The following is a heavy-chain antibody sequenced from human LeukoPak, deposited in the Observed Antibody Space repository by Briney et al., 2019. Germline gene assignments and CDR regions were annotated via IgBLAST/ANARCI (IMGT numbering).Heavy chain of an antibody. D-gene: IGHD5-12*01. V-gene: IGHV1-3*01. CDR1: GYTFTTYA. Sequence: GASVKVSCKASGYTFTTYAMHWVRQAPGQRLDWMGWINADNGDTKYSQKFQDRVTITRDTSASTAYMELSSLRSEDTAVYYCARGYTGYDPHLDYWGQGTLVTVSS. CDR2: INADNGDT. CDR3: ARGYTGYDPHLDY. J-gene: IGHJ4*02.